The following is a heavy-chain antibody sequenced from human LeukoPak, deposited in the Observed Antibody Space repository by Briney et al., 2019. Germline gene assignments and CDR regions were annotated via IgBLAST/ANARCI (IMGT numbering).Heavy chain of an antibody. CDR1: GFTFSSYA. CDR3: TRYDFWSLYGMDV. Sequence: GGSLRLSCAASGFTFSSYAMSWVRQAPGKGLEWVSAISGSGGSTYYADSVKGRFTISRDNSKNTLYLQMNSLKTEDTAVYYCTRYDFWSLYGMDVWGQGTTVTVSS. V-gene: IGHV3-23*01. J-gene: IGHJ6*02. D-gene: IGHD3-3*01. CDR2: ISGSGGST.